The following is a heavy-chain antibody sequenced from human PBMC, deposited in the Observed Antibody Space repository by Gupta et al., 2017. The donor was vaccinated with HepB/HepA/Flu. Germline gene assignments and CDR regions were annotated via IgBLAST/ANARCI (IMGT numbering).Heavy chain of an antibody. CDR3: ANSGNFWSGFYTDDYFDD. D-gene: IGHD3-3*01. J-gene: IGHJ4*02. CDR1: GFSLRTSGVS. Sequence: QITLKESGPMLVKPTQTLTLTCNFSGFSLRTSGVSVSWIRQPPGKALEWLARMYWDDDKRYSPSLRTRLTITKDTSKNQVVLTMTNVDPVDTGTYYCANSGNFWSGFYTDDYFDDGGQGTLVTVTS. V-gene: IGHV2-5*02. CDR2: MYWDDDK.